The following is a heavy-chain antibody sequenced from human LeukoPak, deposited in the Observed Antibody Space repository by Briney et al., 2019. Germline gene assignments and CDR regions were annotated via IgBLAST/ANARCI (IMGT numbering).Heavy chain of an antibody. CDR3: AGATIAVAGTALDY. D-gene: IGHD6-19*01. V-gene: IGHV1-2*02. CDR2: INPNSGGT. J-gene: IGHJ4*02. CDR1: GYTFTGYY. Sequence: ASVKVSCKASGYTFTGYYMHWVRQAPGQGLEWMGWINPNSGGTNYAQKFQGRVTMTRDTSVSTAYMELSRLRSDDTAVYYWAGATIAVAGTALDYWGQGTLVTVSS.